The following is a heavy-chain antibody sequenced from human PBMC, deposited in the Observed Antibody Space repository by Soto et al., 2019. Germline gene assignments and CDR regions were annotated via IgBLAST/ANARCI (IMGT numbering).Heavy chain of an antibody. Sequence: SETLSLTCTVSGGSISSYYWSWIRQPPGKGLEWIGYIYYSGSTNYNPSLKSRVTISVDTSKNQFSLKLSSVTAADTAVYYCARVTGPSRDGYNYLEIVFDYWGQGTLVTVSS. CDR3: ARVTGPSRDGYNYLEIVFDY. V-gene: IGHV4-59*01. D-gene: IGHD5-12*01. CDR2: IYYSGST. J-gene: IGHJ4*02. CDR1: GGSISSYY.